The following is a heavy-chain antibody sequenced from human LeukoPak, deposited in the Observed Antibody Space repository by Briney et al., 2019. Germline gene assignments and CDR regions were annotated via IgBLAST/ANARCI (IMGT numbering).Heavy chain of an antibody. V-gene: IGHV4-61*05. J-gene: IGHJ5*02. CDR1: GGSISSSSYY. CDR3: ARQGFSGFDP. D-gene: IGHD2/OR15-2a*01. CDR2: IYTSGST. Sequence: PSETLSLTCTVSGGSISSSSYYWGWIRQPPGKGLEWIGYIYTSGSTNYNPSLKSRVTISVDTSKNQFSLKLSSVTAADTAVYYCARQGFSGFDPWGQGTLVTVSS.